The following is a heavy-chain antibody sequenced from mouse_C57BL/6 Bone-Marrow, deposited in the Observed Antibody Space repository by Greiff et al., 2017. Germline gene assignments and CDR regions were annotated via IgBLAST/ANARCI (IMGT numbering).Heavy chain of an antibody. J-gene: IGHJ4*01. CDR1: GYTFTSYG. Sequence: VQLQQSGAELARPGASVKLSCKASGYTFTSYGISWVKQRTGQGLEWIGEIYPRSGNTYYNEKFKGKATLTADKSSSTAYMELRSLTSEDSAVYFCARSFITTVVATREYAMDYWGQGTSVTVSS. V-gene: IGHV1-81*01. D-gene: IGHD1-1*01. CDR2: IYPRSGNT. CDR3: ARSFITTVVATREYAMDY.